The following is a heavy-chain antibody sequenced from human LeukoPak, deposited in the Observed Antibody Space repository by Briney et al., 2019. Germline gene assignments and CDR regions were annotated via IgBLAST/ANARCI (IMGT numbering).Heavy chain of an antibody. CDR1: GGSISSSNW. CDR3: ARARMITFGGVIRANFDY. J-gene: IGHJ4*02. Sequence: SGTLSLTCAVSGGSISSSNWWSWVRQPPGKGLEWIGEINHSGSTNYNPSLKSRVTISVDTSKNQFSLKLSSVTAADTAVYYCARARMITFGGVIRANFDYWGQGTLVTVSS. CDR2: INHSGST. D-gene: IGHD3-16*01. V-gene: IGHV4-4*02.